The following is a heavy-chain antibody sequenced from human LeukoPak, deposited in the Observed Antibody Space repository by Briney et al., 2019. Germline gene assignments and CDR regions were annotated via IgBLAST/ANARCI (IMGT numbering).Heavy chain of an antibody. J-gene: IGHJ4*02. V-gene: IGHV3-23*01. CDR2: ISGGGDST. Sequence: GSLRLSCAASGFTFSTYSMNWVRQAPGKGLEWLSAISGGGDSTYYADSVKGRFTISRDNAKDTLYLQMNSLRAEDTAVYYCAKEEGAYSGHELDYWGQGTLVTVSS. CDR3: AKEEGAYSGHELDY. CDR1: GFTFSTYS. D-gene: IGHD5-12*01.